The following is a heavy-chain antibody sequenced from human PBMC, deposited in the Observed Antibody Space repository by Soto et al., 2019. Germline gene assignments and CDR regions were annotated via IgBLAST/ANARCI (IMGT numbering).Heavy chain of an antibody. Sequence: QVQLVQSGAEVRKPGSSVKVSCKTSGGLISKYSFNWVRQAPGQGLEWMGGVLPISGSTDYAQKFQGRRTITADRSTSTVYMELSRLRSDDTANYYCATIRVRGGTLRFEDGGQGMLISVSS. V-gene: IGHV1-69*06. D-gene: IGHD5-12*01. CDR1: GGLISKYS. CDR2: VLPISGST. CDR3: ATIRVRGGTLRFED. J-gene: IGHJ4*01.